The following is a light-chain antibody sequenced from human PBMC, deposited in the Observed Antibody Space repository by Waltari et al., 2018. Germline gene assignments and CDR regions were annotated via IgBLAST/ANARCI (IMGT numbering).Light chain of an antibody. CDR2: EAS. V-gene: IGKV3-11*01. J-gene: IGKJ4*01. CDR1: QSVSSY. CDR3: QQRSTWPLT. Sequence: EIVLTQSPATLSLSPGERATLPCRASQSVSSYLAWYQQKPGQAPRLLIYEASDRATGIPARFSGSGAGTEFTLTISSLEPEDFAVYYCQQRSTWPLTFGGWTKVEIK.